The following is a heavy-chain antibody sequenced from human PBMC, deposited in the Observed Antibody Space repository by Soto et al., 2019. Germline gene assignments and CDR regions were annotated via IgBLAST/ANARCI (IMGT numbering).Heavy chain of an antibody. D-gene: IGHD1-26*01. V-gene: IGHV1-3*01. CDR1: GYTFASYP. Sequence: ASVKVSCKASGYTFASYPMHWVRQAPGQRLEWMGWINAGNGNTKYSQKFQGRVTITRDTSASTAYMELSSLRSEDTAVYYCARELQAGWELPYYFDYWGQGTLVTVSS. CDR2: INAGNGNT. CDR3: ARELQAGWELPYYFDY. J-gene: IGHJ4*02.